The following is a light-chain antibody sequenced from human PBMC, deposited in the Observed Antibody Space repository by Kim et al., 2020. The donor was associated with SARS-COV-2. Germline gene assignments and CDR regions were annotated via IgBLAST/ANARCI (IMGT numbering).Light chain of an antibody. Sequence: DIRLTQSPSPLYASVGDRVTITCRASQSISDWLAWFQQKPGKAPKLLIYDASILESGVPSRFSGSGSGTEFTLTISSLQPDDFATYYCQHDNHIFGKENELDI. CDR2: DAS. CDR1: QSISDW. CDR3: QHDNHI. J-gene: IGKJ2*01. V-gene: IGKV1-5*01.